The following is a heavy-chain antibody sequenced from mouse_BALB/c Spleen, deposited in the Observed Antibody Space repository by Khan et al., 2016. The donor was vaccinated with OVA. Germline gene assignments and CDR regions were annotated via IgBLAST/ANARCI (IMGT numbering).Heavy chain of an antibody. CDR3: PSSSLRYFDY. J-gene: IGHJ2*01. V-gene: IGHV14-1*02. Sequence: VQLKQSGAELVRPGALVKLSCKASGFNIKDYYIHWVKQRPEQGLEWIGWIDPENGNTIYDPKFQGKARITADTSSTKAYLPLSSRTSEATAGTYCPSSSLRYFDYWGQGTALTVSS. CDR2: IDPENGNT. D-gene: IGHD6-1*01. CDR1: GFNIKDYY.